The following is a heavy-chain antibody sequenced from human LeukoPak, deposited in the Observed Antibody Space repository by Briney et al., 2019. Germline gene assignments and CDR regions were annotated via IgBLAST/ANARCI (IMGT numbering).Heavy chain of an antibody. D-gene: IGHD6-13*01. CDR3: ARDRGGIIAAAGTVDY. CDR1: GFTFDDYG. Sequence: PGGSLRLSCAASGFTFDDYGMSWVRQAPGKGLEWVSGINWNGGSAGYADSVKGRFTISRDNAKNSLYLQMNSLRAEDTALYYCARDRGGIIAAAGTVDYWGQGTLVTVSS. V-gene: IGHV3-20*04. J-gene: IGHJ4*02. CDR2: INWNGGSA.